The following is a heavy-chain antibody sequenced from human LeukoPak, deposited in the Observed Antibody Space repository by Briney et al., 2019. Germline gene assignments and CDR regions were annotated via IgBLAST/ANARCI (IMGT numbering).Heavy chain of an antibody. CDR3: ARGRDIVVVPAAPVREFDY. CDR1: GGSITNGDYY. Sequence: SSQTLSLTCTVSGGSITNGDYYWSWIRQPPGNGLEWIGEINHSGSTNYNPSLKSRVTISVDTSKNQFSLKLSSVTAADTGVYYCARGRDIVVVPAAPVREFDYWGQGTLVTVSS. V-gene: IGHV4-34*01. J-gene: IGHJ4*02. CDR2: INHSGST. D-gene: IGHD2-2*01.